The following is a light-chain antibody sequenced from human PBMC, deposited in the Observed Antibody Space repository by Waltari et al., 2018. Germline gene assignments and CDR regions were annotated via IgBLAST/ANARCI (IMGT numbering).Light chain of an antibody. CDR2: KAS. Sequence: DIQMTQSPSTLPASVGDRVTITCRASQSISTWLAWYQQKPGKAHKLLIYKASSLERGVPSRFSGSGSGTEFTLTISNLQPDDFATYYCQQYNSYSPWAFGQGTKVEIK. CDR3: QQYNSYSPWA. CDR1: QSISTW. J-gene: IGKJ1*01. V-gene: IGKV1-5*03.